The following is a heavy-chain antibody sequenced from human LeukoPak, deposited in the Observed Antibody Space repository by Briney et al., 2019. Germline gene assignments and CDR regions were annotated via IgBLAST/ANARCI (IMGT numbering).Heavy chain of an antibody. Sequence: GGSLRLSCAASGFTFSSYSMNWVRQAPRKGLEWVSYISSSSSTIYYADSVKGRFTISRDNAKNSLYLQMNSLRAEGTAVYYCASHCGGDYSSFYWGQGTLVTVSS. D-gene: IGHD2-21*01. CDR3: ASHCGGDYSSFY. CDR2: ISSSSSTI. J-gene: IGHJ4*02. V-gene: IGHV3-48*01. CDR1: GFTFSSYS.